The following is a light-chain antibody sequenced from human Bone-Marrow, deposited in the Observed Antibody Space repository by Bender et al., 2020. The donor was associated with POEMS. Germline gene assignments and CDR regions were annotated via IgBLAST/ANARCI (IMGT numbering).Light chain of an antibody. J-gene: IGLJ3*02. V-gene: IGLV2-8*01. CDR2: EGT. Sequence: QSALTQPPSASGSPGQSVTISCTGTSSDVGGYNYVSWYQQHPGKAPKLIIYEGTKRPSGVSNRFSGSRSGYTASLTISGLQAEDEADYYCCSFATGRMFGGGTKLTVL. CDR3: CSFATGRM. CDR1: SSDVGGYNY.